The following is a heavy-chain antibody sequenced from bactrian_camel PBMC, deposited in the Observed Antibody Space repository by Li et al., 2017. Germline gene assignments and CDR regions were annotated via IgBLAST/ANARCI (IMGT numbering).Heavy chain of an antibody. V-gene: IGHV3S53*01. J-gene: IGHJ6*01. CDR3: AACQSGAGFRY. CDR2: ITSAGGT. Sequence: HVQLVESGGGSVQAGGSLRLSCAASRTSYNTHTMTWFRQQAGREREEVAAITSAGGTSYADSVKGRFTISRDNARNTLSLQMNSLQTDDTGVYYCAACQSGAGFRYWGRGTQVTVS. CDR1: RTSYNTHT.